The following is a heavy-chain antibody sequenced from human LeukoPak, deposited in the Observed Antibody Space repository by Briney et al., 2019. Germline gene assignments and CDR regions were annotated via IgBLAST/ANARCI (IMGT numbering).Heavy chain of an antibody. CDR1: GYTFTSYY. Sequence: ASVKVSCKASGYTFTSYYMHWMRQAPGQGLEWMGIINPSGGSTSYAQKFQGRVTMTRDTSTSTVYMELSSLRSEDTAVYYCARGVDIVVVPAAIHPWGQGTLVTVSS. V-gene: IGHV1-46*03. J-gene: IGHJ5*02. D-gene: IGHD2-2*03. CDR3: ARGVDIVVVPAAIHP. CDR2: INPSGGST.